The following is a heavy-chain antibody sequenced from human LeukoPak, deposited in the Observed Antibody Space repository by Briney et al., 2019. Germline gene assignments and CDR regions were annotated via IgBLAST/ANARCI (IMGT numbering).Heavy chain of an antibody. CDR1: GFTFSSFE. Sequence: SGGSLRLSCAASGFTFSSFEMNWVRQAPGKGLEWVSYISISGSTIYYADAVKGRFTLSRDNARNSLFLQMNSPRAEDTAVYYCAREMGGYPFDYWGQGTLVTVSS. V-gene: IGHV3-48*03. CDR3: AREMGGYPFDY. D-gene: IGHD5-12*01. J-gene: IGHJ4*02. CDR2: ISISGSTI.